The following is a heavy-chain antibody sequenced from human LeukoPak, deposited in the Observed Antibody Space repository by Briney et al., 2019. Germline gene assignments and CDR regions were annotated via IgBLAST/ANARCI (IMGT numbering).Heavy chain of an antibody. Sequence: ASVKVSCKASEYTLTDYYIHWVRQTPGQGLEWMGWISGYNGKTKYAQKLQDRVTMTTDTSTTTAYMELRSLTSDDTAVYYCARAGAVVDNWFDPWGQGTLVTVSS. J-gene: IGHJ5*02. V-gene: IGHV1-18*04. D-gene: IGHD2-15*01. CDR1: EYTLTDYY. CDR3: ARAGAVVDNWFDP. CDR2: ISGYNGKT.